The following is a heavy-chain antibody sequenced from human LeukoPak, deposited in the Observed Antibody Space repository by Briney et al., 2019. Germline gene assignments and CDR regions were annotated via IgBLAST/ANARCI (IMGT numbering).Heavy chain of an antibody. CDR3: ASERYYYMDV. V-gene: IGHV3-48*03. J-gene: IGHJ6*03. CDR1: GFTFSSYE. Sequence: GGSLRLSCAASGFTFSSYEMNWVRQAPGKGLEWVSYISSSGSTIYYADSVKGRFTISRDNSKNTLHLQMNSLRAEDTAVYYCASERYYYMDVWGKGTTVTVSS. CDR2: ISSSGSTI.